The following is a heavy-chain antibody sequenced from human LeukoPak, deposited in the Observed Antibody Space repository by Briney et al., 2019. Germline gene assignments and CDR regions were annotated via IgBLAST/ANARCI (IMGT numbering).Heavy chain of an antibody. J-gene: IGHJ5*02. CDR1: GFTFSSYS. V-gene: IGHV3-48*01. D-gene: IGHD2-2*01. CDR3: ARDRHCSSTSCYAGILKEGFDP. CDR2: ISSSSSTI. Sequence: GGSLRLSCAASGFTFSSYSMNWVRQAPGKGLEWVSYISSSSSTIYYADSVKGRFTISRDNAKHSLYLQMNSLRAEDTAVYYCARDRHCSSTSCYAGILKEGFDPWGQGTLVTVSS.